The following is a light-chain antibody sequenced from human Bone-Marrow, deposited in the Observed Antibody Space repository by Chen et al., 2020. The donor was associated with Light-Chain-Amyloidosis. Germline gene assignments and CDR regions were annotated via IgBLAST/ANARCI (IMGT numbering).Light chain of an antibody. CDR1: SGDVGTYNY. V-gene: IGLV2-14*01. CDR2: AVS. Sequence: QSALTQPASVSGSPGQSITISCTGTSGDVGTYNYVSWYQQHPGNAPTVIIYAVSNRPSGVSNRFSGSKSGNTASLTISGLQAEDEADYYCSSFTSSSSYVFGPGTKVTVL. CDR3: SSFTSSSSYV. J-gene: IGLJ1*01.